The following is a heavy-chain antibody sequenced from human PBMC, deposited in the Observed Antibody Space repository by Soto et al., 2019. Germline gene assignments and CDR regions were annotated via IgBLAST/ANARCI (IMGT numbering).Heavy chain of an antibody. CDR2: IYYSGST. CDR3: ARAGWSSSWYFDY. V-gene: IGHV4-59*01. Sequence: QVQLQESGPGLVKPSETLSLTCTVSGGSISRYYWSWIRQPPGKGLEWIGYIYYSGSTNYNPSLKSRVTMSVDTSKNQFSLKVSSVTAAETAVYYCARAGWSSSWYFDYWGQGALVTVSS. CDR1: GGSISRYY. J-gene: IGHJ4*02. D-gene: IGHD6-13*01.